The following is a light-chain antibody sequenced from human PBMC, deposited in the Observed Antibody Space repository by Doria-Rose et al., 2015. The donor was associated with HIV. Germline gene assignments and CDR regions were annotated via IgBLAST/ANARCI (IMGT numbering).Light chain of an antibody. CDR1: QSLLYTSKNY. V-gene: IGKV4-1*01. Sequence: TQSPESLGMSLGERATLNCKSNQSLLYTSKNYLAWYQQKPGQPPKLLIYWVSTRRSGVPARFSGSGSGTDFTLTISSLEAEDVAVYYCQQYYDTPSFGPGTTVDIK. J-gene: IGKJ3*01. CDR3: QQYYDTPS. CDR2: WVS.